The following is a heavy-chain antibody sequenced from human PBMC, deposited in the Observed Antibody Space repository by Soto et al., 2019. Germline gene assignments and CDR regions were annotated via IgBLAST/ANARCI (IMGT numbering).Heavy chain of an antibody. Sequence: QLQLQESGPGLVKPSETLSLTCTVSGGSISSSSYYWGWIRQPPGKGLEWIGSIYYSGSTYYNPSLKSRVTISVDTSKNQFSLKLSSVTAADTAVYYCARQVGATPIDYWGQGNLVTVSS. CDR2: IYYSGST. V-gene: IGHV4-39*01. CDR3: ARQVGATPIDY. J-gene: IGHJ4*02. D-gene: IGHD1-26*01. CDR1: GGSISSSSYY.